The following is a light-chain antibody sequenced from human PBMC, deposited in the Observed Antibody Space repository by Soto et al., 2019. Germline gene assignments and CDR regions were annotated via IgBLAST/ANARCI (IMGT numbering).Light chain of an antibody. J-gene: IGKJ1*01. Sequence: IVLTQSQATLSLSPGERATLSCRASQSVSSYLAWYQQKPGQAPRLLIYDASNRATGIPARFSGSGSGTDFTLTISSLEPEDFAVYYCQQRSNWPWTFGQGTKVDI. CDR3: QQRSNWPWT. CDR2: DAS. V-gene: IGKV3-11*01. CDR1: QSVSSY.